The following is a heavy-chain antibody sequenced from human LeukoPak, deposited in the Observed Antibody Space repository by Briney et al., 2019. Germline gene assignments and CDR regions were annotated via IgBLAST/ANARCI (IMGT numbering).Heavy chain of an antibody. D-gene: IGHD6-13*01. CDR1: GYTFTSYG. J-gene: IGHJ4*02. V-gene: IGHV1-18*01. CDR3: ATATIAAGSFPPFDY. CDR2: ISAYNGNT. Sequence: VASVKVSCKASGYTFTSYGISWVRQAPGQGLEWMGWISAYNGNTNYAQKLQGRVTMTTDTSTSTAYMELRSLKSDDTAVYYCATATIAAGSFPPFDYWGQGILVTVSS.